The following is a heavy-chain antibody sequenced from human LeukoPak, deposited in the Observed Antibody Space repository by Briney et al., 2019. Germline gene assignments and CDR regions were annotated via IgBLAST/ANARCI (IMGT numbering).Heavy chain of an antibody. V-gene: IGHV3-11*01. J-gene: IGHJ4*02. Sequence: GGSLRLSCAASGFTFSDYYMSWIRQAPGKGLEWVSYISSSGSIIYYADSVKGRVTISRDNAKNSLYLQMNSLRVEDTAVYYCGRDYSDWNYDFDYWGQGTLVTVSS. CDR1: GFTFSDYY. D-gene: IGHD1-7*01. CDR2: ISSSGSII. CDR3: GRDYSDWNYDFDY.